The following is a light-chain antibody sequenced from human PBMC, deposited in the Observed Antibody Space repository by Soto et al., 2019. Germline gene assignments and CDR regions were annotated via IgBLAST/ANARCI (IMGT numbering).Light chain of an antibody. CDR3: QHRNNWPLT. J-gene: IGKJ4*01. Sequence: EIVMTQSPATLSVSPGERATLSCRASQSVSSYLAWYQQKRGQPPRLLISDVFNRATAIPARFSASGSGTDFTLTISSLEPEDFAVYYCQHRNNWPLTFGGGTKVDIK. CDR1: QSVSSY. CDR2: DVF. V-gene: IGKV3-11*01.